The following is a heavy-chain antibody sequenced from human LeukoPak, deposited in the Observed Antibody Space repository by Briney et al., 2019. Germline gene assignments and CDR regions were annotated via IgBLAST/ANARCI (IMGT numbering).Heavy chain of an antibody. D-gene: IGHD3-10*01. CDR1: GYTFTSYG. V-gene: IGHV1-18*01. CDR3: ARASRYYGSGSYYNVGY. J-gene: IGHJ4*02. CDR2: ISAYNGNT. Sequence: ASVKVSCKASGYTFTSYGISWLRQAPGQGLEWMGWISAYNGNTNYAQKLQGRVTMTTDTSTSTAYMELRSLRSDDTAVYYCARASRYYGSGSYYNVGYWGQGTLVTVSS.